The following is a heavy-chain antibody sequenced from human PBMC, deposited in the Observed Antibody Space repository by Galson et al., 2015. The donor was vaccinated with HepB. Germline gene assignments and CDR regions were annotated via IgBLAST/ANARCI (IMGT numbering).Heavy chain of an antibody. V-gene: IGHV3-30-3*01. Sequence: SLRLSCAASGFTFSSYAMHWVRQAPGKGLEWVAVISYDGSNKYYADSVKGRFTISRDNSKNTLYLQMNSLRAEDTAVYYCARDGGGYYDILTGYYNPYYFDYWGQGTLVTVSS. J-gene: IGHJ4*02. CDR1: GFTFSSYA. D-gene: IGHD3-9*01. CDR2: ISYDGSNK. CDR3: ARDGGGYYDILTGYYNPYYFDY.